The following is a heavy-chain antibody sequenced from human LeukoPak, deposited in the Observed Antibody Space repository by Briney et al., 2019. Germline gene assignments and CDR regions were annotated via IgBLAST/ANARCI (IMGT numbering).Heavy chain of an antibody. J-gene: IGHJ4*02. D-gene: IGHD3-10*01. Sequence: KSSETLSLTCTVSGGSISSSSYYWGWIRQPPGKGLEWIGSIYYSGSTYYNPSLKSRVTISVDTSKNQFSLKLSSVTAADTAVYYCARVKAGYYYGSGSYFDYWGQGTLVTVSS. CDR3: ARVKAGYYYGSGSYFDY. CDR1: GGSISSSSYY. CDR2: IYYSGST. V-gene: IGHV4-39*07.